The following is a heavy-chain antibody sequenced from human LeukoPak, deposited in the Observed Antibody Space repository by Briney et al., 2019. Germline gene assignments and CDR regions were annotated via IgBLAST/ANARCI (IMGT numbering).Heavy chain of an antibody. Sequence: SETLSLTCTVSGGSIGSYYWSWIRQPAGKGLEWIGRIYTSGSTNYNPSLKSRVTMSVDTSKNQFSLKLSSVTAADTAVYYCARGGVPAAMYYYYMDVWGKGTTVTVSS. CDR2: IYTSGST. D-gene: IGHD2-2*01. CDR3: ARGGVPAAMYYYYMDV. J-gene: IGHJ6*03. CDR1: GGSIGSYY. V-gene: IGHV4-4*07.